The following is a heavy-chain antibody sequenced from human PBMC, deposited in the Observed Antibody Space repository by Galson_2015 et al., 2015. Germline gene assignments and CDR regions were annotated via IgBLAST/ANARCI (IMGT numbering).Heavy chain of an antibody. J-gene: IGHJ4*02. Sequence: SVKVSYKASGGTFSSYVNNWVRQAPGQGLEWMGRIIPFSGTTNYAQKFQGRVAITADESTSTAYMELNSLTSEDTAVYYCAREAVGATFAFWGQGALVTVSS. V-gene: IGHV1-69*13. CDR3: AREAVGATFAF. CDR1: GGTFSSYV. D-gene: IGHD1-26*01. CDR2: IIPFSGTT.